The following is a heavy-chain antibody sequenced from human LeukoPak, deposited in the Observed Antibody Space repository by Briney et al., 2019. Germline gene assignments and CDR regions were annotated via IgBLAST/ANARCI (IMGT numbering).Heavy chain of an antibody. Sequence: ASVKVSCKASGYTFTGYYMHWVRQAPGQGLEWMGWINPNSGGTSYAQKFQGRVTMTRDTSISTAYMELSRLRSDDTAVYYCARDPSTGEGDYWGQGTLVTVSS. CDR1: GYTFTGYY. V-gene: IGHV1-2*02. D-gene: IGHD7-27*01. CDR2: INPNSGGT. J-gene: IGHJ4*02. CDR3: ARDPSTGEGDY.